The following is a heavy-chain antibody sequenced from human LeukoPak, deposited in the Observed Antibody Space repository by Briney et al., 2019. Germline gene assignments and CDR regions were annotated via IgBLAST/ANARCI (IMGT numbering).Heavy chain of an antibody. CDR1: GDSISTYY. V-gene: IGHV4-4*07. CDR2: IYTSGST. J-gene: IGHJ5*02. CDR3: ARGSQHNWFDP. Sequence: SETLSLTCSVSGDSISTYYWNWIRQPAGKGLEWIGRIYTSGSTNYNPSLKSRLTMSVDTSENQFSLKLRSVTAADTAMYYCARGSQHNWFDPWGQGTLVTVSS.